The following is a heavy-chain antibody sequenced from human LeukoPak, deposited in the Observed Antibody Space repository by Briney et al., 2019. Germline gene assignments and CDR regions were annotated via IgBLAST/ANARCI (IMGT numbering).Heavy chain of an antibody. Sequence: GGSLRLSCAASGFTFSSHWMTWVRQAPGKGLEWVANIKEDGTRKNYMDSVKGRFTISRDNAKNSLYLQMNSLRAEDTAVYYCAKDADYVWGIYRKNYFDYWGQGTLVTVSS. CDR3: AKDADYVWGIYRKNYFDY. CDR1: GFTFSSHW. CDR2: IKEDGTRK. J-gene: IGHJ4*02. V-gene: IGHV3-7*03. D-gene: IGHD3-16*02.